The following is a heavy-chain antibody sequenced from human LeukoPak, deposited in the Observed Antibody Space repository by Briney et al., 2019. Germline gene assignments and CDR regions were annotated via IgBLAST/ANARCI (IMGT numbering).Heavy chain of an antibody. D-gene: IGHD6-13*01. Sequence: GGSLRLSCAASGFTFSSYGMHWVRQAPGKGLEWVAVIWYDGSNKYYADSVKGRFTISRDNSKNTLYLQMNSLRAEDTAVYYCAREGSRSWFYYYGMDVWGQGTTVTVSS. CDR2: IWYDGSNK. V-gene: IGHV3-33*01. CDR1: GFTFSSYG. CDR3: AREGSRSWFYYYGMDV. J-gene: IGHJ6*02.